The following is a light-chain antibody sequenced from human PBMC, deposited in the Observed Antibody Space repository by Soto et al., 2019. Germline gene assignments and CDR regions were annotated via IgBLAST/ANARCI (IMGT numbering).Light chain of an antibody. V-gene: IGKV1-39*01. Sequence: DIQMTQSPSSLSASVGDRVTITCRASQSISSYLNWYQQKPGKAPKLLIYAAFSLQRGVPSRFSGSGSGTDFTLTIGSLQTEDFATYYCQQSYSTPWAFGQGTKVEIK. J-gene: IGKJ1*01. CDR2: AAF. CDR3: QQSYSTPWA. CDR1: QSISSY.